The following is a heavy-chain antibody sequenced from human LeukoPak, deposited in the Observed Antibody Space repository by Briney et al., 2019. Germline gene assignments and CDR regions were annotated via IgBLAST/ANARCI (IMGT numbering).Heavy chain of an antibody. CDR2: INHSGST. J-gene: IGHJ4*02. CDR1: GGSFSGYY. Sequence: SETLSLTCAVYGGSFSGYYWTWIRQPPGKGLEWTGEINHSGSTNYNPSLKSRVTISVDTSKNQFSLKLSSVTAADTALYYCAALIAARPREGGFDYWGQGTLVTVSS. D-gene: IGHD6-6*01. V-gene: IGHV4-34*01. CDR3: AALIAARPREGGFDY.